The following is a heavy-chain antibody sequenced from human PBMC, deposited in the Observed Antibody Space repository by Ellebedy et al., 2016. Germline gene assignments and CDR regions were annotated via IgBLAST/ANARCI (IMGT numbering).Heavy chain of an antibody. Sequence: SETLSLTCAVYGGSFSGYYWSWIRQPPGKGLEWIGEINHSGSTNYNPSLKSRVTISVDTSKNQFSLKLSSVTAADTAVYSCARPDCSSSGCRIGNYFEFWGRGTLVTVSS. CDR3: ARPDCSSSGCRIGNYFEF. CDR2: INHSGST. V-gene: IGHV4-34*01. J-gene: IGHJ4*02. D-gene: IGHD2-2*01. CDR1: GGSFSGYY.